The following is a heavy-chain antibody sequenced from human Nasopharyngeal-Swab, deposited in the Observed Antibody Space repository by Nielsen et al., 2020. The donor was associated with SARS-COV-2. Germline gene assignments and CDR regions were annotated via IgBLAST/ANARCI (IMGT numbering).Heavy chain of an antibody. D-gene: IGHD3-22*01. CDR2: INAGNGNT. V-gene: IGHV1-3*01. Sequence: WVRQAPGQRLEWMGWINAGNGNTKYSQKFQGRVTMTRDTSTSTVYMELSSLRSEDTAVYYCARIDSSGPGGDYFDYWGQGTLVTVSS. J-gene: IGHJ4*02. CDR3: ARIDSSGPGGDYFDY.